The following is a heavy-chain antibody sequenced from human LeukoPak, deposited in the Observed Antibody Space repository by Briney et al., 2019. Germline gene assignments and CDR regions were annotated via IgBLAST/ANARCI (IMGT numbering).Heavy chain of an antibody. D-gene: IGHD3-10*01. V-gene: IGHV1-2*02. Sequence: ASAKVSCKASGYSFTAYSIVWVRQAPGQGLEWMGWIHPRSGETNYAYKFRGRVTMTRDTSISTAYMDLGSLGSDDTAVYYCARDGEYGTGSYYRGCFDYWGQGILVTVSS. CDR1: GYSFTAYS. CDR3: ARDGEYGTGSYYRGCFDY. J-gene: IGHJ4*02. CDR2: IHPRSGET.